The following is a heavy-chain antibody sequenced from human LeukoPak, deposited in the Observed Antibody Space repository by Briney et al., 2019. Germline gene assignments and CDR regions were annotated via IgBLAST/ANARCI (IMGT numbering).Heavy chain of an antibody. Sequence: ASVRVSCKASGYTFSDFFLNWVRQAPGQGLEWMGIINPTSGSTDYPQKFQGRLTMTGDMSTSTFYMELSSLTSEDTAIYYCARGGRQLWQSYFDDWGQGTLVTVSS. CDR2: INPTSGST. CDR1: GYTFSDFF. D-gene: IGHD5-18*01. CDR3: ARGGRQLWQSYFDD. J-gene: IGHJ4*03. V-gene: IGHV1-46*01.